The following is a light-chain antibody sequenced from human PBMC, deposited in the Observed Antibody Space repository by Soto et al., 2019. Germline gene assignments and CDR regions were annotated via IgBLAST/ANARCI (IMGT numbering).Light chain of an antibody. Sequence: DIQMTQSPSTMCTSVGDRVTITCRASQSISSWLAWYQQKPGKAPKLLIYKASSLESGVPSRFSSSGSGTEFTLTISSLQPDDFATYYCQQYNSYSWTFGQGTKVDIK. CDR2: KAS. CDR1: QSISSW. CDR3: QQYNSYSWT. V-gene: IGKV1-5*03. J-gene: IGKJ1*01.